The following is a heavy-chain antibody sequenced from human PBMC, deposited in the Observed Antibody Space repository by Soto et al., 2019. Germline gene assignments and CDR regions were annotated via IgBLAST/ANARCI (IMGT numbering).Heavy chain of an antibody. CDR1: GFTPTTTP. V-gene: IGHV3-23*01. Sequence: PGGSLRLSCAGFGFTPTTTPLSWVRQPPGKGLEWVTTISGTASRTYYVDSVKGRFFISRDNSKYTVTLQMNNLTVDDTAVYYCATSFRYFDNWGQGTRVTVPQ. CDR2: ISGTASRT. D-gene: IGHD3-9*01. J-gene: IGHJ4*02. CDR3: ATSFRYFDN.